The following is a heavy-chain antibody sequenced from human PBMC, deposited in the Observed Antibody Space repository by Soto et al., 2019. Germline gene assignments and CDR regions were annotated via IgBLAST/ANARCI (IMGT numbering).Heavy chain of an antibody. CDR1: GFTFSSYG. Sequence: QVQLVESGGGVVQPGRSLRLSCAASGFTFSSYGMHWVRQAPGKGLEWVAVISYDGSNKYYADFVKGRFTISRDNSKNTLYLQMNSLRAEDTAVYYCAKEDDFRSGHEDYWGQGTLVTVSS. V-gene: IGHV3-30*18. CDR2: ISYDGSNK. CDR3: AKEDDFRSGHEDY. D-gene: IGHD3-3*01. J-gene: IGHJ4*02.